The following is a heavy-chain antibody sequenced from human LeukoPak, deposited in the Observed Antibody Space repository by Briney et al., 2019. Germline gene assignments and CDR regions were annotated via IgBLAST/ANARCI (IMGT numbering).Heavy chain of an antibody. V-gene: IGHV3-53*01. D-gene: IGHD3-22*01. J-gene: IGHJ4*02. CDR2: IYSGGST. CDR1: GFTFSDYY. CDR3: ARDGYSSGYFDF. Sequence: GGSLRLSCAASGFTFSDYYMSWVRQAPGKGLEWVSVIYSGGSTYYADSVKGRFTISTDNSRNTLYLQMNSLRAEDTAVYYCARDGYSSGYFDFWGQGTLVTVSS.